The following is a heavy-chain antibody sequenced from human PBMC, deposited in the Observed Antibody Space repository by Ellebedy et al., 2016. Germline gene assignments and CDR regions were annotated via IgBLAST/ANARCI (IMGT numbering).Heavy chain of an antibody. V-gene: IGHV1-18*01. CDR2: ISAYNGNT. Sequence: ASVKVSCKASGYTFTSYDINWVRQATGQGLEWMGWISAYNGNTNYAQKLQGRVTMTTDTSTSTAYMELRSLRSDDTAVYYCARSKMVRDRYYYYGMDVWGQGTTVTVSS. CDR1: GYTFTSYD. D-gene: IGHD3-10*01. J-gene: IGHJ6*02. CDR3: ARSKMVRDRYYYYGMDV.